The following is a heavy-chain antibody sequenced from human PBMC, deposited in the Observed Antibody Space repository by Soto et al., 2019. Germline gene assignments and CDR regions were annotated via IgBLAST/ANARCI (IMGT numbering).Heavy chain of an antibody. CDR3: ARDLKGDYGLSWFDP. CDR2: INWNGGST. V-gene: IGHV3-20*01. Sequence: GGSLRLSCAASGFTFDDYGMSWVRQAPGKGLEWVSGINWNGGSTGYADSVKGRFTISRDNAKNPLYLQMNSLRAEDTALYHCARDLKGDYGLSWFDPWGQGTLVTVSS. J-gene: IGHJ5*02. CDR1: GFTFDDYG. D-gene: IGHD4-17*01.